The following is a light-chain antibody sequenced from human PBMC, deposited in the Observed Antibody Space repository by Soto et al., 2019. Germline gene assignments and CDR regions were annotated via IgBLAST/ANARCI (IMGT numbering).Light chain of an antibody. Sequence: EIVMRQYPATLFVYPGERGTLSCRARQSVSRDLAWYTQKGGQAPRLVIYGASLRATGIPHRFSGSGSGTEFTLTISSLQSEEFPGYYCQQYDKWPPLTFGGGTKVDIK. CDR2: GAS. CDR3: QQYDKWPPLT. J-gene: IGKJ4*02. CDR1: QSVSRD. V-gene: IGKV3-15*01.